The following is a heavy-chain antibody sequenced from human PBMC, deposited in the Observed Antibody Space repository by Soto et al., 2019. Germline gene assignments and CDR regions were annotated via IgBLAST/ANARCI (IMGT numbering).Heavy chain of an antibody. CDR2: ISSSSSYI. J-gene: IGHJ6*02. V-gene: IGHV3-21*01. CDR3: AGTLIAVAGSFNYYSYYGMDV. D-gene: IGHD6-19*01. Sequence: PXGSLRLSCAASVFTFSSYSMNWVRHAPGKWLEWVSSISSSSSYIYYADSVKGRFTISRDNAKNSLYLQMNSLRAEDTAVYYCAGTLIAVAGSFNYYSYYGMDVWGQGTTVTVSS. CDR1: VFTFSSYS.